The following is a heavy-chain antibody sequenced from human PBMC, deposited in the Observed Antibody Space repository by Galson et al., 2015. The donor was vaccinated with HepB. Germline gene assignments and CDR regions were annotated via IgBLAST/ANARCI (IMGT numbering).Heavy chain of an antibody. Sequence: QSGAEVKKPGESLRISCKGSGYSFTSYWISWVRQMPGKGLEWMGRIEPSDSYTNYSPSFHGHATISADKSISTAYLQWSSLKASATDMYDCARWGRSENYDILTGYPLYYYGMDVWVQGTTVTVSS. J-gene: IGHJ6*02. D-gene: IGHD3-9*01. CDR2: IEPSDSYT. V-gene: IGHV5-10-1*01. CDR1: GYSFTSYW. CDR3: ARWGRSENYDILTGYPLYYYGMDV.